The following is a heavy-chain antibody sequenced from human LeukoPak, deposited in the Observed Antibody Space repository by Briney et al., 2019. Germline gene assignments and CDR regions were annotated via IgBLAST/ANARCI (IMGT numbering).Heavy chain of an antibody. J-gene: IGHJ4*02. D-gene: IGHD5-24*01. Sequence: ASVKVSCKASGYTFTSYYMHWVRQAPGQGLEWMGIINPSGGSTSYAQKFQGRVTMTRDMSPSTVYMELSSLRSEDTAVYYCARDSEMATITGYWGQGTLVTVSS. CDR3: ARDSEMATITGY. V-gene: IGHV1-46*01. CDR2: INPSGGST. CDR1: GYTFTSYY.